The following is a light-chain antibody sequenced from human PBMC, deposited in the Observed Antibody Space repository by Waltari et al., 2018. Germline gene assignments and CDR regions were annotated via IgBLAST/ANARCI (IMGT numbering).Light chain of an antibody. CDR2: SAN. V-gene: IGLV7-43*01. J-gene: IGLJ1*01. Sequence: QTVVTQEPSLTVSPGSTVTLTCASSTGAVTSGYFPTWFQQRPGQPPRSLIYSANNKHSWTPARFSGSLIGGKAALTLSGVQPEDEADYYCLLFYGGAYVFGTGTKLTVL. CDR3: LLFYGGAYV. CDR1: TGAVTSGYF.